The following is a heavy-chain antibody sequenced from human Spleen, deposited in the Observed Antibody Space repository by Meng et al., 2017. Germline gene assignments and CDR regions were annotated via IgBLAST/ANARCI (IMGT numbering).Heavy chain of an antibody. CDR2: IIPIFGIT. J-gene: IGHJ4*02. CDR3: ATVNCGGDCYQIYYFDY. D-gene: IGHD2-21*02. V-gene: IGHV1-69*05. Sequence: SVKVSCKASGGTFSSYTINWVRQAPGQGLEWMGGIIPIFGITNYAQKFQGRVTITTDESTSTAYMELSGLSSEDTAVYYRATVNCGGDCYQIYYFDYWGQGTLVTVSS. CDR1: GGTFSSYT.